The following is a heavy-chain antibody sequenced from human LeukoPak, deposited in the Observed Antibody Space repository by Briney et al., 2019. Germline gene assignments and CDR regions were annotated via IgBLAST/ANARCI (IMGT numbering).Heavy chain of an antibody. D-gene: IGHD1-26*01. CDR2: ISGRSSTI. CDR3: ARDRLTSGSYFFDY. V-gene: IGHV3-48*01. J-gene: IGHJ4*02. Sequence: GGSLRLSCSASAFIFSDYSMNWVRQAPGKGLEWISYISGRSSTIYYADSVRGRYTISRDNAKNSMYLQMNSLRAEDTAVYYCARDRLTSGSYFFDYWGQGTLVTVSS. CDR1: AFIFSDYS.